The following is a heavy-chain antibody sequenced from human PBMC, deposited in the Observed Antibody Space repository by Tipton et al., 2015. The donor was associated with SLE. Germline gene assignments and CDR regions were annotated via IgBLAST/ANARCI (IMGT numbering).Heavy chain of an antibody. CDR3: ARAVVPAAVYYFDY. D-gene: IGHD2-2*01. CDR1: GGSFSGYY. V-gene: IGHV4-59*01. Sequence: LRLSCAVYGGSFSGYYWSWIRQPPGKGLEWIGYIYYSGSTNYNPSLKSRVTISVDTSKNQFSLKLSSVTAADTAVYYCARAVVPAAVYYFDYWGQGTLVTVSS. J-gene: IGHJ4*02. CDR2: IYYSGST.